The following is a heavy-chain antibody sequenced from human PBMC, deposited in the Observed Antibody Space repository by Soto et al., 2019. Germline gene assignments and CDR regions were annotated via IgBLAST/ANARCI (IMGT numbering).Heavy chain of an antibody. J-gene: IGHJ4*02. CDR3: ARDGYSSGWYYFDY. D-gene: IGHD6-19*01. V-gene: IGHV1-69*13. CDR2: IIPIFGTA. Sequence: SVKVSCKAPGGTFSSYAISWVRQAPGQGLEWMGGIIPIFGTANYAQKFQGRVTITADESASTAYMELSSLRSEDTAVYYCARDGYSSGWYYFDYWGQGTLVTVSS. CDR1: GGTFSSYA.